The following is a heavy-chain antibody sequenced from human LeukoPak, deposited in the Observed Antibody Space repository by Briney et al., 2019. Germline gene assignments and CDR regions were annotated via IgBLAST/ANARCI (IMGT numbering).Heavy chain of an antibody. CDR2: IYYSGST. D-gene: IGHD3-22*01. CDR3: ARHRGSGYPYFDY. CDR1: GGSINNYY. V-gene: IGHV4-59*01. J-gene: IGHJ4*02. Sequence: SETLSITCTVSGGSINNYYWSWIRQPPGKGLEWIGYIYYSGSTNYNPSLKSRVTISVDTSKNHFSLKLSSLTAADTAVYYCARHRGSGYPYFDYWGQGTLVTVSS.